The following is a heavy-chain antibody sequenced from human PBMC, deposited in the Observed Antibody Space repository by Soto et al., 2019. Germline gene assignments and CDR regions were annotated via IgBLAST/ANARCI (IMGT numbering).Heavy chain of an antibody. V-gene: IGHV3-53*02. CDR3: ARESAGYGGGYYYYYGMDV. D-gene: IGHD5-12*01. CDR2: IYSGGST. J-gene: IGHJ6*02. Sequence: EVQLVETGGGLIQPGGSLRLSCAASGFTVSSNYMSWVRQAPGKGLEWVSVIYSGGSTYYADSVKGRFTISRDNSKNTLYLQMSSLRADDTAVYYCARESAGYGGGYYYYYGMDVWGQGTTVTVSS. CDR1: GFTVSSNY.